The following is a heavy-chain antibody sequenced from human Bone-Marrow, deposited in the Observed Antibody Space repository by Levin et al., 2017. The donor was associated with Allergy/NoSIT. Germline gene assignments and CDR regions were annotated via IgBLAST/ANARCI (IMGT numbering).Heavy chain of an antibody. CDR2: ISSTGTYI. J-gene: IGHJ3*02. D-gene: IGHD6-19*01. Sequence: GGSLRLSCAASGFTLSAYDVSWVRQAPGKGLEWVSSISSTGTYIYYLDTLKGRFAISRDNAKNSLFLQMNSLRAEDTAIYYCARDRESSDSDDAFDIWGQGTMVTVSS. CDR1: GFTLSAYD. V-gene: IGHV3-21*01. CDR3: ARDRESSDSDDAFDI.